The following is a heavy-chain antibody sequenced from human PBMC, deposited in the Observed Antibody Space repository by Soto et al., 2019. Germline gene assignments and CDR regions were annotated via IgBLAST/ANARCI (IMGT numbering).Heavy chain of an antibody. CDR3: ARPYYYDSSGYYYRGLGAFDI. CDR1: RYSFTSYW. CDR2: IYPGDSDT. Sequence: GESLKISCKGSRYSFTSYWIGWVRQMPGKGLEWMGIIYPGDSDTRYSPSFQGQVTISADKSISTAYLQWSSLKASDTAMYYCARPYYYDSSGYYYRGLGAFDIWGQGTMVTVSS. J-gene: IGHJ3*02. D-gene: IGHD3-22*01. V-gene: IGHV5-51*01.